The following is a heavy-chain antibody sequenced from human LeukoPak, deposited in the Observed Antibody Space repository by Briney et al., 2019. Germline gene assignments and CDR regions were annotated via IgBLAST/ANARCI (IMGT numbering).Heavy chain of an antibody. Sequence: PGGSLRLSCAASGFTFSRYSMNWARQAPGKGLEWVSSISDSSSYIYYADSVKGRFTISRDNAKNSLYLQMNSLRAEDTAVYYCASTLGYCSSSSCQIFDYWGQGTLVTVSS. CDR1: GFTFSRYS. CDR2: ISDSSSYI. CDR3: ASTLGYCSSSSCQIFDY. D-gene: IGHD2-15*01. V-gene: IGHV3-21*01. J-gene: IGHJ4*02.